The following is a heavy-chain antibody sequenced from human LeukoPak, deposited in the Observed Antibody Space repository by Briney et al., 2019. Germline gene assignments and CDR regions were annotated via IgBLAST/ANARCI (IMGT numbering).Heavy chain of an antibody. D-gene: IGHD1-7*01. V-gene: IGHV4-39*07. Sequence: SETLSLTCTVSGGSISSSSYYWGWIRQPPGKGLEWIGSIYYSGSTYYNPSLKSRVTISVDTSKNQFSLKLSSVTAADTAVYYRAYRYNWNFCDAFDIWGQGTMVTVSS. J-gene: IGHJ3*02. CDR3: AYRYNWNFCDAFDI. CDR1: GGSISSSSYY. CDR2: IYYSGST.